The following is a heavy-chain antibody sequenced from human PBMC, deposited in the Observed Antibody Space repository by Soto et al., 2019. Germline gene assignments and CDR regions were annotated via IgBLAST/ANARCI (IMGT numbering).Heavy chain of an antibody. Sequence: PGGSLRLSCAASGFTFSSYSMNWVRQAPGKGLEWVSSISSSGSYIFYADSLKGRFTISRDNAKNSLFLQMNSLRAEDTAVYFCARDSYFHYRDYGYDDWGQGTLVTVSS. D-gene: IGHD4-17*01. CDR2: ISSSGSYI. CDR1: GFTFSSYS. CDR3: ARDSYFHYRDYGYDD. V-gene: IGHV3-21*01. J-gene: IGHJ4*02.